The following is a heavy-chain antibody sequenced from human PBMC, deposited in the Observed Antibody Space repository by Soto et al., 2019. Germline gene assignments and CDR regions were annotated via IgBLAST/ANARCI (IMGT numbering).Heavy chain of an antibody. V-gene: IGHV3-53*01. D-gene: IGHD1-1*01. CDR1: GFTVSSNY. J-gene: IGHJ6*02. CDR3: AKERGNNRHFRIDG. Sequence: TGGSLRLSCAASGFTVSSNYMSWVRQAPGKGLEWVSVIYSGGSTYYADSVKGRFTISRDNSKNTLYLQMNSLRAEDTAVYYCAKERGNNRHFRIDGWGQGTTVTVSS. CDR2: IYSGGST.